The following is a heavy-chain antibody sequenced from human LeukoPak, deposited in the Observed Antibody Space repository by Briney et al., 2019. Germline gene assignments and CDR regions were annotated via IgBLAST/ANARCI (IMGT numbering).Heavy chain of an antibody. Sequence: SVKVSCKASGGTFSSYAISWVRQAPGQGLEWMGRIIPILGIANYAQKFQGRVTITADKSTSTAYMELSSLRCEDTAVYYCARLMTTVTTVPHWGQGTLVTVSS. CDR3: ARLMTTVTTVPH. CDR2: IIPILGIA. D-gene: IGHD4-17*01. J-gene: IGHJ4*02. V-gene: IGHV1-69*04. CDR1: GGTFSSYA.